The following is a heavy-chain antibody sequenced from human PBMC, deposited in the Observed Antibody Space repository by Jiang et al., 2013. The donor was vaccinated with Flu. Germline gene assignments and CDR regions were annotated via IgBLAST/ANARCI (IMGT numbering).Heavy chain of an antibody. CDR2: IYPGDSDT. CDR1: GYSFTSYW. J-gene: IGHJ4*02. V-gene: IGHV5-51*01. CDR3: ARHKPYYYDSSGYYHLDY. Sequence: GAEVKKPGESLKISCKGSGYSFTSYWIGWVRQMPGKGLEWMGIIYPGDSDTRYSPSFQGHVTISADKSISTAYLQWSSLRASDTAMYYCARHKPYYYDSSGYYHLDYWGQGTLVTVSS. D-gene: IGHD3-22*01.